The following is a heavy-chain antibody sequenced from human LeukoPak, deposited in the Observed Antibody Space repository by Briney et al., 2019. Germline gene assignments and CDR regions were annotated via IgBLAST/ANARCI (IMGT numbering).Heavy chain of an antibody. Sequence: GASVKVSCKASGYTFTSYGISWVRQAPGQGLEWMGWISAYNGNTNYAQKLQGRVTMTTDTSTSTAYMELRSLRSDDTAVYYCARSGFGEFHDAFHIWGQGTMVTVSS. V-gene: IGHV1-18*04. D-gene: IGHD3-10*01. CDR1: GYTFTSYG. CDR3: ARSGFGEFHDAFHI. CDR2: ISAYNGNT. J-gene: IGHJ3*02.